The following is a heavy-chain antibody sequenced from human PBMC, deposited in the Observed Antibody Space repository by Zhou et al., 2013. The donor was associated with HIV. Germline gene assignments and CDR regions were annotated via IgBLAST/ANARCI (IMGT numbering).Heavy chain of an antibody. V-gene: IGHV4-61*09. Sequence: QVQLQESGPGLVKPSQTLSLTCTVSGGSISSGSYYWSWIRQPAGKGLEWIGHIYTSGSTNYNPSLKSRVTISVDTSKNQFSLKLSSVTAADTAVYYCARAHSCTDCDYWGQGNPGHRSPQ. CDR2: IYTSGST. CDR1: GGSISSGSYY. J-gene: IGHJ4*02. D-gene: IGHD2-2*01. CDR3: ARAHSCTDCDY.